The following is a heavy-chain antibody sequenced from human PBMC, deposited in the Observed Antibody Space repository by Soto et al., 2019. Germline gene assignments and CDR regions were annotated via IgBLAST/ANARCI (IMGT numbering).Heavy chain of an antibody. CDR1: GFSLSPAGEG. Sequence: CGAKLGKPTQNLTLACTVTGFSLSPAGEGVGWIRQPPGKALEWLAVIYWDDDKRYSPSLKSRLTITKDTSKNQVVLTMTNMDPVDTATYYCARDLSSWAPYYDDVCCKGTTVTVSS. CDR3: ARDLSSWAPYYDDV. V-gene: IGHV2-5*02. CDR2: IYWDDDK. D-gene: IGHD2-21*01. J-gene: IGHJ6*03.